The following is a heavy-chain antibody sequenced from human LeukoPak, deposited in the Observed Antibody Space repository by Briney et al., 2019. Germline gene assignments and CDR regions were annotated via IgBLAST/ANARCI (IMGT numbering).Heavy chain of an antibody. CDR1: GLTFSRYG. J-gene: IGHJ4*02. V-gene: IGHV3-23*01. CDR3: AKDGDYDILTGWSYTLYYLDY. CDR2: ISGGGGDT. D-gene: IGHD3-9*01. Sequence: GGTLRLSCAASGLTFSRYGMSWVRQAPGKGLEWVSAISGGGGDTYYADSAKGRFTISRDNSKNTLYLQMNSLRAENTAVYYCAKDGDYDILTGWSYTLYYLDYWGQGTLVTVSS.